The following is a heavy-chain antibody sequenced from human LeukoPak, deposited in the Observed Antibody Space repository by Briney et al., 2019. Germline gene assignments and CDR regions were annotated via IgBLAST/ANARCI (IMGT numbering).Heavy chain of an antibody. Sequence: PSETLSLTCTVSGDSFSSVTDYWAWIRQPPGKGLEWIASGDYSGGTYYNPSLESRVAISAVMSKNQFSLKLTSVTGADTAVYYCAGERGEEYSSGWYKRNYFDNWGQGIRVTVSS. V-gene: IGHV4-39*07. D-gene: IGHD6-19*01. CDR1: GDSFSSVTDY. CDR2: GDYSGGT. CDR3: AGERGEEYSSGWYKRNYFDN. J-gene: IGHJ4*02.